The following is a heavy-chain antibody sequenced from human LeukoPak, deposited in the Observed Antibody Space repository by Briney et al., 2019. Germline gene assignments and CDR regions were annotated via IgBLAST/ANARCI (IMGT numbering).Heavy chain of an antibody. CDR2: IYYSGST. D-gene: IGHD4-17*01. Sequence: SETLSLTCTVSGGSISSSSYYWGWIRQPPGKGLEWIGSIYYSGSTYYNPSLKSRVTISVDTSKNQFSLKLSSVTAADTAVYYCARVRFVGQTTGLPETPYYFDYWGQGTLVTVSS. V-gene: IGHV4-39*07. CDR3: ARVRFVGQTTGLPETPYYFDY. J-gene: IGHJ4*02. CDR1: GGSISSSSYY.